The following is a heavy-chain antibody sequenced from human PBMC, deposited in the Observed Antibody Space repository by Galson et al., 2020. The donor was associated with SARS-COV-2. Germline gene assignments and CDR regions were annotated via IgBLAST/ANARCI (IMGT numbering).Heavy chain of an antibody. J-gene: IGHJ1*01. CDR2: IYYTGST. V-gene: IGHV4-59*13. D-gene: IGHD6-19*01. CDR1: GSSIRSYY. Sequence: SETLSLTCTVSGSSIRSYYWSWIRQSPEKGLEWIGYIYYTGSTDYNPSLKSRATISLDTPKNQFSLRLTSVTAADTAVYYCVRVAGNRGPGHVEFWGQGSLVTVSS. CDR3: VRVAGNRGPGHVEF.